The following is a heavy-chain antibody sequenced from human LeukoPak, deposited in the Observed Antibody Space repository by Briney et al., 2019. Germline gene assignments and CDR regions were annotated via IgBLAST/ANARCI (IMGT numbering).Heavy chain of an antibody. V-gene: IGHV4-59*01. CDR3: ARGGYYYDSIGYPSLGGLNFDY. CDR1: GGSISSYY. Sequence: PSETLSLTCTVSGGSISSYYWSWIRQPPGKGLEWIGYFYSGSTNYNPSLKSRLTISVDTSKNQFSLKLSSVTAADTAVYYCARGGYYYDSIGYPSLGGLNFDYWGQGTLVPVSS. D-gene: IGHD3-22*01. CDR2: FYSGST. J-gene: IGHJ4*02.